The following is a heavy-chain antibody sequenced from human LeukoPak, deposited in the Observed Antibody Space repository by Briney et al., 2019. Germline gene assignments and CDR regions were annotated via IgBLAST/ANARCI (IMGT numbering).Heavy chain of an antibody. CDR1: GGSISSYY. Sequence: PSETLSPTCTVSGGSISSYYWSWIRQPPGKGLEWIGYIYYSGSTNYNPSLKSRVTISVDTSKNQFSLKLSSVTAADTAVYYCARGGDGYNYYYYYYMDVWGKGTTVTISS. D-gene: IGHD5-24*01. CDR3: ARGGDGYNYYYYYYMDV. CDR2: IYYSGST. J-gene: IGHJ6*03. V-gene: IGHV4-59*01.